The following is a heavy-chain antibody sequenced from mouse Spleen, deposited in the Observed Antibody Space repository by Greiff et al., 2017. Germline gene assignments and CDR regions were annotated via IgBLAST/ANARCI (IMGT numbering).Heavy chain of an antibody. CDR3: ARRMRDYYGSSYVAY. CDR1: GYTFTGYW. Sequence: QVQLQQSGAELMKPGASVKLSCKATGYTFTGYWIEWVKQRPGHGLEWIGEILPGSGSTNYNEKFKGKATFTADTSSNTAYMQLSSLTTEDSAIYYCARRMRDYYGSSYVAYWGQGTLVTVSA. CDR2: ILPGSGST. D-gene: IGHD1-1*01. J-gene: IGHJ3*01. V-gene: IGHV1-9*01.